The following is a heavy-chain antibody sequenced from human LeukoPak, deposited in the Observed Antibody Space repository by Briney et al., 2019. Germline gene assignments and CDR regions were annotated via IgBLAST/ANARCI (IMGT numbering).Heavy chain of an antibody. CDR2: ISGSGRNT. D-gene: IGHD3-10*01. CDR3: ASNYGNFGSFDC. CDR1: EFTFSSYT. J-gene: IGHJ4*02. Sequence: GGSLRLSCAASEFTFSSYTMSWVRQAPGKGLEWVSAISGSGRNTYYADSVKGRFTISRDNSKNTLYLQMNSLRDEDTAVYHCASNYGNFGSFDCWGQGTLVTVSS. V-gene: IGHV3-23*01.